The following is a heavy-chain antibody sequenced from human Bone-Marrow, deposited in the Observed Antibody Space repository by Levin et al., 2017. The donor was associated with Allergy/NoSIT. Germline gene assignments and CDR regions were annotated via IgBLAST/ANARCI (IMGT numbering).Heavy chain of an antibody. CDR1: GYTFTGYY. Sequence: ASVKVSCKASGYTFTGYYMHWVRQAPGQGLEWMGRINPNSGGTNFAQKFQGRVTMARDTSTNTAYMELISLRSDDTAVYYCAKERGNGDWYYDYWGQGTLVTVSS. D-gene: IGHD2-21*02. V-gene: IGHV1-2*06. J-gene: IGHJ4*02. CDR3: AKERGNGDWYYDY. CDR2: INPNSGGT.